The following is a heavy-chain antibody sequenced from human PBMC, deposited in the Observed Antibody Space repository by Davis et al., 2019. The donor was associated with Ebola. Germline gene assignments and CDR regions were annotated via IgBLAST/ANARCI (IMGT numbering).Heavy chain of an antibody. J-gene: IGHJ4*02. CDR1: GYTFTDYY. CDR2: INPYSGGT. V-gene: IGHV1-2*02. D-gene: IGHD2-21*02. CDR3: YVVTKGY. Sequence: ASVKVSCKASGYTFTDYYLQWVRQAPGQGLEWMGSINPYSGGTNYPQKFQGRVTMTRDTSIRTAYIDLTGLTSDDTAVYYCYVVTKGYWGQGTLVTVSS.